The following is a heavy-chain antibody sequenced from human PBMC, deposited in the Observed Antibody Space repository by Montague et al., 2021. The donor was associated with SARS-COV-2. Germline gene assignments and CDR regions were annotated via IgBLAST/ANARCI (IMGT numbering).Heavy chain of an antibody. J-gene: IGHJ4*02. CDR3: VRYSGWFYFDF. V-gene: IGHV6-1*01. CDR2: YS. D-gene: IGHD6-19*01. Sequence: YSDYAPSVRGRLTVNPDASKNDFSLELNYVTPEDTAVYYCVRYSGWFYFDFWGQGTLVTVSS.